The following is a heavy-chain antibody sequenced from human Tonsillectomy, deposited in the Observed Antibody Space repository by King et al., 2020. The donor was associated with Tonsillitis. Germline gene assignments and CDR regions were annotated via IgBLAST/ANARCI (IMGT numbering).Heavy chain of an antibody. CDR2: ISGDGGGT. CDR3: AKGADAARLSAYYRVLDY. D-gene: IGHD3-3*01. V-gene: IGHV3-23*04. Sequence: VQLVESGGTLVQPGGSLRLSCAASGFTFSNYAMTWVRQAPGKGREWVSAISGDGGGTTYAGSVRGRFTISRDNSKNTLFLQMNSLRTDDTAVYYCAKGADAARLSAYYRVLDYWGQGTLVTVSS. J-gene: IGHJ4*02. CDR1: GFTFSNYA.